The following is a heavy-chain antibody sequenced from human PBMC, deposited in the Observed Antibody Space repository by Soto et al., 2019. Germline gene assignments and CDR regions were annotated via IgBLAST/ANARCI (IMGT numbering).Heavy chain of an antibody. CDR1: GGTFSSYA. CDR2: IIPIFGTA. D-gene: IGHD2-21*02. J-gene: IGHJ4*02. CDR3: ARDPGFCGGDCYFDY. V-gene: IGHV1-69*13. Sequence: SVKVSCKASGGTFSSYAISWVRQAPGQGLEWMGGIIPIFGTANYAQKFQGRVTITADESTSTAYMELSSLRSEDTAVYYCARDPGFCGGDCYFDYWGQGTLVTVSS.